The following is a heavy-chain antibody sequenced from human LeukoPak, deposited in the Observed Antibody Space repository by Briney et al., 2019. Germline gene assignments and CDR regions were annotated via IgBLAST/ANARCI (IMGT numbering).Heavy chain of an antibody. J-gene: IGHJ4*02. V-gene: IGHV1-18*04. Sequence: GASVKVSCKASGDTFTGYYMHWVRPAPGQGLEWMGWISAYNGNTNYAQKLQGRVTMTTDTSTSTAYMELRSLRSDDTAVYYCARTPISDAMEFDYWGQGTLVTVSS. CDR2: ISAYNGNT. CDR1: GDTFTGYY. D-gene: IGHD1-1*01. CDR3: ARTPISDAMEFDY.